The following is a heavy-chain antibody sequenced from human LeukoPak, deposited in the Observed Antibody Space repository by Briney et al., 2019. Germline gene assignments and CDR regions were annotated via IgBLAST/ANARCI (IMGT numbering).Heavy chain of an antibody. CDR3: ARAPARCGGTCPFDS. J-gene: IGHJ4*02. CDR2: MYTDGDT. D-gene: IGHD2-15*01. Sequence: PSETLSLTCAVSGASISGYWWSWIRQPAGKGLEWIGRMYTDGDTNYNPALKSRVTVSVDTSKNLFSLKLISVTAADTAVYYCARAPARCGGTCPFDSWGQGTLVTVSS. V-gene: IGHV4-4*07. CDR1: GASISGYW.